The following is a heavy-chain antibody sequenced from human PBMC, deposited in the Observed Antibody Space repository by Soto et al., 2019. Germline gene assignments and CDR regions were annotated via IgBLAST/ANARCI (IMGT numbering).Heavy chain of an antibody. CDR2: IYPRDSDT. J-gene: IGHJ4*02. Sequence: GESLKISCQVSEYKFSTYWIGWVRQKPGKGLEWIGIIYPRDSDTRYSPSFQGQVAISVDKSTTTAYLQWNSLKASDSAVYYCARLQGTVVMLTAKAYFDYWGQGTQVTVS. V-gene: IGHV5-51*01. CDR1: EYKFSTYW. D-gene: IGHD2-21*02. CDR3: ARLQGTVVMLTAKAYFDY.